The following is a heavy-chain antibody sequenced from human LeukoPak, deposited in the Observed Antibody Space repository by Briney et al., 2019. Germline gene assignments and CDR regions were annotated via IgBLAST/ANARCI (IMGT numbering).Heavy chain of an antibody. Sequence: GASVKVSCKASGYTFTSYDISWVRQAPGQGLEWMGWISAYNANTNYAQKFQGRVTMTTDTSTSTAYMELRSLRSDDTAVYYCAKWLREYHYMDVWGKGTTVTVSS. CDR2: ISAYNANT. D-gene: IGHD5-12*01. V-gene: IGHV1-18*01. J-gene: IGHJ6*03. CDR3: AKWLREYHYMDV. CDR1: GYTFTSYD.